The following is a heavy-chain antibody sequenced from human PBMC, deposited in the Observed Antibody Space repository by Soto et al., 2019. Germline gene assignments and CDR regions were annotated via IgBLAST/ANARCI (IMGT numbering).Heavy chain of an antibody. V-gene: IGHV1-18*01. CDR2: ISAYNSNT. CDR1: GYTFTTYG. CDR3: ARDRQQLVSFYYFYGMDV. Sequence: QVQLVQSGAEVKKPGASVKVSCKASGYTFTTYGISWVRQAPGQGLEWMGWISAYNSNTNYVQKLQDRVTMTTDTSTRAAYMERRSLRSDDTAVYYCARDRQQLVSFYYFYGMDVWGQGTTVTVSS. D-gene: IGHD6-13*01. J-gene: IGHJ6*02.